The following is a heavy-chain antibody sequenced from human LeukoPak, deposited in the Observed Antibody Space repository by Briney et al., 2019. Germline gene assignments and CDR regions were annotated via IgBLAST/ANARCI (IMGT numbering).Heavy chain of an antibody. D-gene: IGHD3-22*01. J-gene: IGHJ4*02. CDR1: GFTFSSYW. Sequence: PGGSLRLSCAASGFTFSSYWMNWARQAPGKGLEWVASINHNGNVNYYVDSVKGRFTISRDNAKNSLYLQMSNLRAEDTAVYYCARDLSYYDSSGYSPGYWGQGTLVTVSS. V-gene: IGHV3-7*03. CDR3: ARDLSYYDSSGYSPGY. CDR2: INHNGNVN.